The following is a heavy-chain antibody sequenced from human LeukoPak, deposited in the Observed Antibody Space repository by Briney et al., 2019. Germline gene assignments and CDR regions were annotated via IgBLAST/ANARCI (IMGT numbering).Heavy chain of an antibody. Sequence: GGSLRLSCAASGFTVSSSYMSWVRQAPGKGLEWVSILYSGGSAYYAGSVKGRFTISRDISENTVSLQMSSLRAEDTAVYHCARDLGLGGNIQFAMDVWGQGTTVSVSS. CDR1: GFTVSSSY. CDR2: LYSGGSA. J-gene: IGHJ6*02. V-gene: IGHV3-66*01. CDR3: ARDLGLGGNIQFAMDV. D-gene: IGHD1-26*01.